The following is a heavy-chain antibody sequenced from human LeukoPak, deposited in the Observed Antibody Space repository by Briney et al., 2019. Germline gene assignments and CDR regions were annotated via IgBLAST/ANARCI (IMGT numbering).Heavy chain of an antibody. V-gene: IGHV3-48*02. CDR3: ASSGSYRFDY. CDR1: GFTFSSYS. J-gene: IGHJ4*02. Sequence: GGSLRLSCAASGFTFSSYSMNWVRQAPGKGLEWVSHITASGTAMFYADSVKGRFTISRDNAKNSLYLQMNSLRDENTAVYYCASSGSYRFDYWGQGTLVTVSS. CDR2: ITASGTAM. D-gene: IGHD1-26*01.